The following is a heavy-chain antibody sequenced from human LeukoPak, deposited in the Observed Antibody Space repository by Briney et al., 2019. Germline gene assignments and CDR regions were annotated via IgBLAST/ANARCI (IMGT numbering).Heavy chain of an antibody. CDR3: ARADSIVWFGELSFDP. Sequence: GASVKVSCKASGYTFTGYYMHWVRQAPGQGLEWMGWINPNSGGTNYAQKFQGRVTMTRDTSISTAYMELSRLRFDDTAVYYCARADSIVWFGELSFDPWGQGTLVTVSS. CDR2: INPNSGGT. D-gene: IGHD3-10*01. CDR1: GYTFTGYY. J-gene: IGHJ5*02. V-gene: IGHV1-2*02.